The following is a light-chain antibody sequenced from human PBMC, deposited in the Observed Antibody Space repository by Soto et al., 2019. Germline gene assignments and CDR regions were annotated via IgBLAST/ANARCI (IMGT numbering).Light chain of an antibody. CDR3: ETWDSNTRV. Sequence: QLVLTQSSSASASLGSSVKLTCTLSRGHSRFIIAWHQQQAGKAPRYLMKLEDSGNYNKGSGIPDRFSGSSSGADRYLTISNRPFEDEADYYCETWDSNTRVFGGGTKLTVL. CDR1: RGHSRFI. CDR2: LEDSGNY. V-gene: IGLV4-60*02. J-gene: IGLJ3*02.